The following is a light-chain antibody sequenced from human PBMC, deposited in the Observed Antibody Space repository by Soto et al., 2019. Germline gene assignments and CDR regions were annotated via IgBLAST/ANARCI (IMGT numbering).Light chain of an antibody. CDR3: QQYNSYSLT. CDR2: DAS. Sequence: DIQMTQSPSTLSASVGDRVTITCLASQSISTWLAWYQQKPGKAPNLLIYDASRLQSGVPSRFSGSASGTEFTLTITSLQPDDFATYYCQQYNSYSLTFGGGTKVEIK. CDR1: QSISTW. J-gene: IGKJ4*01. V-gene: IGKV1-5*01.